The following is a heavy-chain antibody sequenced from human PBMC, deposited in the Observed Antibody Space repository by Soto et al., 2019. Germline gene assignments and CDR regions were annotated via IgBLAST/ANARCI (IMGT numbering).Heavy chain of an antibody. CDR2: INHSGST. D-gene: IGHD6-19*01. V-gene: IGHV4-34*01. Sequence: KPSETLSLTCAVYGGSFIGYYCIFVRQPPFKWLEWIGEINHSGSTNYNPSLKSRVTISVDTSKNQFSLKLSSVTAADTAVYYCARGTGGGAVAGPHFFDYWGQGTLVTVSS. J-gene: IGHJ4*02. CDR3: ARGTGGGAVAGPHFFDY. CDR1: GGSFIGYY.